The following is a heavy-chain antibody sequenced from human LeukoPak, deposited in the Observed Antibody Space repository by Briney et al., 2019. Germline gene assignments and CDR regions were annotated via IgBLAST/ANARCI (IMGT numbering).Heavy chain of an antibody. CDR2: IKHSGST. J-gene: IGHJ5*02. V-gene: IGHV4-34*01. CDR1: GGSFSGYY. CDR3: ARDSPYYYDSSGYYGVWSLEKPAFWFDP. Sequence: PSATLSLTCAVDGGSFSGYYWSSIRQPPGKGLEWIGEIKHSGSTNYNPSLKSRVTISVDTSKNQFSLKLSSVTAADTAVYYCARDSPYYYDSSGYYGVWSLEKPAFWFDPWGQGTLVTVSS. D-gene: IGHD3-22*01.